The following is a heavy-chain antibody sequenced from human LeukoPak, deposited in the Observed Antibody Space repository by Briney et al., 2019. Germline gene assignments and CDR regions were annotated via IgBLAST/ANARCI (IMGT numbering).Heavy chain of an antibody. D-gene: IGHD6-6*01. CDR1: GYSFTSYW. Sequence: GESLKISCKGSGYSFTSYWIGWVRQMPGKGLEWMGIIYPGDSDTRYSPSFQGQVTISADKSISTAYLQWSSLKASHTAMYYCARQRVAGSSAESGFDYWGQGTLVTVSS. CDR3: ARQRVAGSSAESGFDY. J-gene: IGHJ4*02. V-gene: IGHV5-51*01. CDR2: IYPGDSDT.